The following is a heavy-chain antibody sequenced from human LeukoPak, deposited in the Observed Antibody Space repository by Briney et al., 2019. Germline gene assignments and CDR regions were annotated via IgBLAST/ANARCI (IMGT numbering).Heavy chain of an antibody. CDR3: ARAIIRDGYNFDY. CDR1: GGSISSYY. J-gene: IGHJ4*02. V-gene: IGHV4-59*01. CDR2: IYYSGST. D-gene: IGHD5-24*01. Sequence: SETLSLTCTVSGGSISSYYWSWIRQPPGKGLEWIGYIYYSGSTNYNPSLKSRVTISVDTSKNQFSLKLSSVTAADTAVYYCARAIIRDGYNFDYWGQGTLVTVSS.